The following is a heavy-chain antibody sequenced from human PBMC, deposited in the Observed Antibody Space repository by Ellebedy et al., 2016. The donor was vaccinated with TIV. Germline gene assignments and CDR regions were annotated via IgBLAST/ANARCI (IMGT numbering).Heavy chain of an antibody. CDR3: ASTVGLEWYSSSSGDY. V-gene: IGHV1-8*01. CDR2: MNPNSGNT. Sequence: AASVQVSCKASGYTFTSYEIHWVRQPPGQGLEWMGWMNPNSGNTGYAQKFQGRVTMTRNTSIRTAYMELSSLRSEDTAVYYCASTVGLEWYSSSSGDYWGQGTLVTVSS. J-gene: IGHJ4*02. D-gene: IGHD6-6*01. CDR1: GYTFTSYE.